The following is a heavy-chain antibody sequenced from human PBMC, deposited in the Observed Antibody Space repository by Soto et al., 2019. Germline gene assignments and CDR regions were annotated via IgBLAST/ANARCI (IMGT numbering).Heavy chain of an antibody. CDR2: IYYSGST. Sequence: PADTLSLTCTLSGGSISSHYWSWIRQPPGKGLEWIGYIYYSGSTNYNPSLKSRVTISVDTSKNQFSLKLSSVTAADTAVYYCARDHRLTIFGVVTPYGMDVWGQGTTVT. J-gene: IGHJ6*02. V-gene: IGHV4-59*11. D-gene: IGHD3-3*01. CDR1: GGSISSHY. CDR3: ARDHRLTIFGVVTPYGMDV.